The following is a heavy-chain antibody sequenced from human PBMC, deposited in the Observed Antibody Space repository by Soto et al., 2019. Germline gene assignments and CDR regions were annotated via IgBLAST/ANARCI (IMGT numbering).Heavy chain of an antibody. CDR3: AGVRLAAAGVFFGY. Sequence: GESLKISCKGSGYSFISYWVSWVRQMPGKGLEWMGRIDPTESYINYSPSFQGHVSISVDKSISTVYLQWSSLKASDTAMYYCAGVRLAAAGVFFGYWGQGTLVTVSS. D-gene: IGHD6-13*01. CDR1: GYSFISYW. J-gene: IGHJ4*02. V-gene: IGHV5-10-1*01. CDR2: IDPTESYI.